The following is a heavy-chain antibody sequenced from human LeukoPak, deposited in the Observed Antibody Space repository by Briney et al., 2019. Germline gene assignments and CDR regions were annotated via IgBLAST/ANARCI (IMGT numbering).Heavy chain of an antibody. CDR2: ISYDGSNK. J-gene: IGHJ4*02. V-gene: IGHV3-30-3*01. CDR1: GFTFSSYA. CDR3: AKDRRIYCSGGXXYXPY. Sequence: GGSLRLSCAASGFTFSSYAMHWVRQAPGKGLEWVAVISYDGSNKYYADSVKGRFTISRDNSKNTLYLQMNSLRAEDTAVYYCAKDRRIYCSGGXXYXPYWGQGTLVTVSS. D-gene: IGHD2-15*01.